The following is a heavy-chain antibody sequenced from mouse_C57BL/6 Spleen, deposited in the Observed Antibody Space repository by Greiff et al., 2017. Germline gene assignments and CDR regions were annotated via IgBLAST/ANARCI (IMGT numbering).Heavy chain of an antibody. J-gene: IGHJ1*03. CDR2: INYDGSST. CDR3: ARDNYGSSYWYFDV. CDR1: GFTFSDYY. Sequence: EVKVVESEGGLVQPGSSMKLSCTASGFTFSDYYMPWVRQVPEKGLEWVANINYDGSSTYYLDSLKSRFIISREDAKNILYLQMSSLKAEDTATYYGARDNYGSSYWYFDVWGTGTTVTVSS. V-gene: IGHV5-16*01. D-gene: IGHD1-1*01.